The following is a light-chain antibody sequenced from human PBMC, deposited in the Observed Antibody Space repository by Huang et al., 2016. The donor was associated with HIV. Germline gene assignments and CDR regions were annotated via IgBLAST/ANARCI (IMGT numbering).Light chain of an antibody. CDR1: QTIRSY. CDR3: QHSYSSPLS. Sequence: DIQMTQSPSSLSASVGDRVTITCRASQTIRSYLNWYQQKPGKAPKLLIYAASSLQTEVPSRFSGSGSVTDFTLTISSLQPEDFATYYCQHSYSSPLSFGGGTKVEI. V-gene: IGKV1-39*01. CDR2: AAS. J-gene: IGKJ4*01.